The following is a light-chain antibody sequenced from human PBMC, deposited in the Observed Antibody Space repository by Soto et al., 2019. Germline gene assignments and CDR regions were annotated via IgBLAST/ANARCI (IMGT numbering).Light chain of an antibody. V-gene: IGKV3-15*01. J-gene: IGKJ4*01. CDR3: QQYTAWPLT. Sequence: EIVMTQSPATLSVSPREKATLSCRASQSVYNNLAWYQQKPGQAPRLLIYFASTRATRIPARFSGSGFGTDFSLTISRLQSEDFALYYCQQYTAWPLTFGGGTNVETK. CDR1: QSVYNN. CDR2: FAS.